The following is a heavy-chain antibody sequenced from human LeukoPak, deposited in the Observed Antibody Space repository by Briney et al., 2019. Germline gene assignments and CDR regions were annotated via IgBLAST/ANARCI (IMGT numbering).Heavy chain of an antibody. V-gene: IGHV1-69*04. J-gene: IGHJ5*02. Sequence: GASVNVSCKASGGSFSSDAISWVRQAAGQGLERMGRIIPILGIANYAQKFQGRVTITADKSTSTAYMELSSLRSEDTAVYYCARDPEGITMVRGVHNWFDPWGQGTLVTVSS. CDR3: ARDPEGITMVRGVHNWFDP. CDR2: IIPILGIA. D-gene: IGHD3-10*01. CDR1: GGSFSSDA.